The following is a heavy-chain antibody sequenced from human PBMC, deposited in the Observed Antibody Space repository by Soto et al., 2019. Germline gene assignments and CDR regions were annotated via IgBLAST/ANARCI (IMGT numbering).Heavy chain of an antibody. D-gene: IGHD3-16*01. CDR2: VNHSGEA. J-gene: IGHJ5*02. CDR3: MGGERFRTSWLDP. CDR1: GGSFRNYY. V-gene: IGHV4-34*01. Sequence: PSETLSLTCGVYGGSFRNYYWIWVRQPPGKGLEWIGEVNHSGEATYNPSLQSRITISLDTSNNQFSLKMTSVTAADTAMYFCMGGERFRTSWLDPWGRGTEVT.